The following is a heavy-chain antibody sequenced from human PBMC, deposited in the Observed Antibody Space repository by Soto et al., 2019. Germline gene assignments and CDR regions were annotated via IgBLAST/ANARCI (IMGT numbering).Heavy chain of an antibody. CDR2: IIPILGIA. CDR1: GGTFSSYT. Sequence: QVQLVQSGADVKKPRFSVKVSCKASGGTFSSYTISWVRQAPGQGLEWMGRIIPILGIANYAQKFQGRVTMTADKATSTAYMELSSRRSEDTAVYYCAGYDSSGYYYDAFDIWGQGTMVTVSS. J-gene: IGHJ3*02. CDR3: AGYDSSGYYYDAFDI. D-gene: IGHD3-22*01. V-gene: IGHV1-69*02.